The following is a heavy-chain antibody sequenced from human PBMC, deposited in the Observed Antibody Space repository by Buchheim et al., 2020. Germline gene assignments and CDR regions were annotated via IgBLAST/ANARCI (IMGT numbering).Heavy chain of an antibody. CDR1: AFTFSTYS. CDR2: ISSDGNTK. V-gene: IGHV3-30-3*01. D-gene: IGHD6-13*01. Sequence: QVQLVESGGGVVQPGRSLRLSCAASAFTFSTYSMHWVRQAPDKGLEWVALISSDGNTKYYADSVKGRFTISRDNSENTLYLQMNSLRFEDTAVYYCARDPEAHHYSSGWYYFDYWGQGTL. J-gene: IGHJ4*02. CDR3: ARDPEAHHYSSGWYYFDY.